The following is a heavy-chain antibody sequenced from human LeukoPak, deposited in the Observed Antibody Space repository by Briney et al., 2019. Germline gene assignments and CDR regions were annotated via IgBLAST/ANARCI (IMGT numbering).Heavy chain of an antibody. V-gene: IGHV1-2*02. J-gene: IGHJ4*02. Sequence: ASVKVFCKASGYTFTGYYMHWVRQAPGQGLEWMGWINPNSGGTNYAQKFQGRVTTTRDTSISTAYMELSRLRSDDTAVYYCARVRIAVAGKYYFDYWGQGTLVTVSS. D-gene: IGHD6-19*01. CDR1: GYTFTGYY. CDR3: ARVRIAVAGKYYFDY. CDR2: INPNSGGT.